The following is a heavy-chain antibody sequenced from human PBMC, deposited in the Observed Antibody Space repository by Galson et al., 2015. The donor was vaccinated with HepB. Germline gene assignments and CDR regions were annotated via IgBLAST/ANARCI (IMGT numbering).Heavy chain of an antibody. V-gene: IGHV3-13*05. D-gene: IGHD3-10*02. CDR1: GFTFSSYD. CDR3: ARGLVRGVPRTSGMDV. CDR2: IGTAGDP. Sequence: SLRLSCAASGFTFSSYDMHWVRQATGKGLEWVSAIGTAGDPYYPGSVKGRFTISRENAKNSLYLQMNSLRAGDTAVYYCARGLVRGVPRTSGMDVWGQGTTVTVSS. J-gene: IGHJ6*02.